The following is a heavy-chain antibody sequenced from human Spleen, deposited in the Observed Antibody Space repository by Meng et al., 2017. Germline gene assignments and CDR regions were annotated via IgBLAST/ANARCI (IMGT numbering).Heavy chain of an antibody. D-gene: IGHD3-22*01. J-gene: IGHJ6*02. CDR2: ISSSGSTI. CDR3: ARSGAYYYDSSGYYYHYYYGMDV. Sequence: LSLTCAASGFTFSDYYMSWIRQAPGKGLEWVSYISSSGSTIYYADSVKGRFTISRDNAKNTLYLQMNSLRAEDTAVYYCARSGAYYYDSSGYYYHYYYGMDVWGQGTTVTVSS. V-gene: IGHV3-11*04. CDR1: GFTFSDYY.